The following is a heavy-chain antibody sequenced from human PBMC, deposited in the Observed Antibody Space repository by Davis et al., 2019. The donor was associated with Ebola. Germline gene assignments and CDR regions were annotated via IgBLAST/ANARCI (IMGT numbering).Heavy chain of an antibody. D-gene: IGHD3-3*01. Sequence: PSETLSLTCTVSGGSIDSHYWSWIRQPPGKGLEWIGYISYRGSTNYNPSLKSRLTISVDTSKKLFSLNLTSVTAGDTAVYYCARGRGVTVFGVETIEAFDVWGLGTLVTVSS. CDR3: ARGRGVTVFGVETIEAFDV. CDR2: ISYRGST. CDR1: GGSIDSHY. V-gene: IGHV4-59*11. J-gene: IGHJ3*01.